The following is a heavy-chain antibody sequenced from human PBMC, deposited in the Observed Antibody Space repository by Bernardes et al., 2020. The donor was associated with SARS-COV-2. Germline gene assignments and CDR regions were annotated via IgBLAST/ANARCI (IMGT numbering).Heavy chain of an antibody. J-gene: IGHJ4*02. CDR3: ARLSSRGNYVDH. CDR2: INHSGST. CDR1: GGSFRGYY. V-gene: IGHV4-34*01. D-gene: IGHD6-13*01. Sequence: SETLSLTCAVYGGSFRGYYWSWIRQPPGKGLEWIGEINHSGSTNYNPSLKSRVTISVDTSKNQVSLKLSSVTAADTAVYYCARLSSRGNYVDHWGQGTLVTVSS.